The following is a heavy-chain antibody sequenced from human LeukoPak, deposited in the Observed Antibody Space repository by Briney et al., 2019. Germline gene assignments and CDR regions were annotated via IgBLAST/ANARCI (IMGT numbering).Heavy chain of an antibody. V-gene: IGHV5-51*01. Sequence: GASLKISCKGSGYSFTSYWIGWVRQMPGKGLEWMGIIYPGDSDTRYSPSFQGQATISADKSISTAYLQWSSLKASDTAMYYCARLGCSSTSCPYYYYYGMDVWGQGTTVTVSS. CDR1: GYSFTSYW. CDR3: ARLGCSSTSCPYYYYYGMDV. J-gene: IGHJ6*02. D-gene: IGHD2-2*01. CDR2: IYPGDSDT.